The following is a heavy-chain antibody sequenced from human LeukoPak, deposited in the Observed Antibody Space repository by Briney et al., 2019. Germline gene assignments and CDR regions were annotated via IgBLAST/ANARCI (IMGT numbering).Heavy chain of an antibody. CDR1: VYTLTGYY. CDR3: ASRSTTVTDDDAFDI. J-gene: IGHJ3*02. D-gene: IGHD4-17*01. Sequence: ASVKVSCKASVYTLTGYYMHWVPQAPGQGLEWMGWINPNSGGTNYAQKFQGWVTMTRDTYISTAYMELSRLRSDDTAVYYCASRSTTVTDDDAFDIWGQGTMATVSS. V-gene: IGHV1-2*04. CDR2: INPNSGGT.